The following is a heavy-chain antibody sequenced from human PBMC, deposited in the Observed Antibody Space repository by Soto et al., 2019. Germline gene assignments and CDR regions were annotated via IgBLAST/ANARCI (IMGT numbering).Heavy chain of an antibody. J-gene: IGHJ4*02. CDR3: ARSQQHYDFWSGYEFDY. V-gene: IGHV3-53*01. Sequence: PGVSLRLSCAASGFTVSSNYMSWVRQAPGKGLEWVSVIYSGGSTYYADSVKGRFTISRDNSKNTLYLQRNSLRAEDTAVYYCARSQQHYDFWSGYEFDYWGQGTLVTVSS. CDR2: IYSGGST. CDR1: GFTVSSNY. D-gene: IGHD3-3*01.